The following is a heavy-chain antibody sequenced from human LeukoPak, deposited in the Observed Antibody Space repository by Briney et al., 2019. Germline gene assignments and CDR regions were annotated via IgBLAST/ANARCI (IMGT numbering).Heavy chain of an antibody. D-gene: IGHD3-16*01. CDR1: GFTFSSYG. CDR3: AKGGFRGYALYRAFDY. Sequence: GGSLRLSCAASGFTFSSYGMHWVRQAPGKGLEWVVFIRYDGSNKYYADSVKGRFTISRDNSKNTLYLQTNSLRAEDTAVYYCAKGGFRGYALYRAFDYWGQGTLVTVSS. J-gene: IGHJ4*02. CDR2: IRYDGSNK. V-gene: IGHV3-30*02.